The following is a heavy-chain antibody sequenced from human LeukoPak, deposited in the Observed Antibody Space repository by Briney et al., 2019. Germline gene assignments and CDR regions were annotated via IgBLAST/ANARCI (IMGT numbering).Heavy chain of an antibody. J-gene: IGHJ4*02. D-gene: IGHD3-10*01. Sequence: GGSLRLSCSASGFIFTDYYMSWIRQAPAKGLEWVSYISPSGTVIYNGDSVKGRFTISRDNAKKSLYLQMNSLRAEDTAVYYCARDYNCWGQGTLVTVSS. CDR2: ISPSGTVI. CDR3: ARDYNC. V-gene: IGHV3-11*01. CDR1: GFIFTDYY.